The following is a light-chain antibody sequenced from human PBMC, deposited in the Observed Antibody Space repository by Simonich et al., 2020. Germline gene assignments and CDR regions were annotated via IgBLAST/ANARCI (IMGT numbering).Light chain of an antibody. CDR3: CSYAGSSTV. V-gene: IGLV2-23*01. Sequence: QSALTQPASVSVSPGQSITISCTGTSSDVGSYNLVSWYQQHPGKAPKLMIYEGSNRPSGFSKRFSGSKSGNTASLTISGLQAEDEADYYCCSYAGSSTVFGGGTKLTVL. J-gene: IGLJ2*01. CDR2: EGS. CDR1: SSDVGSYNL.